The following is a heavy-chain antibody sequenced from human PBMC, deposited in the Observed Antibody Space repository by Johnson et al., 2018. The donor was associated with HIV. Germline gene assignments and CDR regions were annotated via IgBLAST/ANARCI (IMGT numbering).Heavy chain of an antibody. CDR3: ARAGCGGDCSTDAFDI. D-gene: IGHD2-21*02. V-gene: IGHV3-30*14. J-gene: IGHJ3*02. CDR1: GFTFSRYA. Sequence: VQLVESGGGVVQPGRSLRLSCAASGFTFSRYAMHWVRQAPGKGLEWVAVISYDGSNKYYADSVKGRFTISRDNSKNTLYLQMNSLRAEDTAVYYCARAGCGGDCSTDAFDIWGQGTMVTVSS. CDR2: ISYDGSNK.